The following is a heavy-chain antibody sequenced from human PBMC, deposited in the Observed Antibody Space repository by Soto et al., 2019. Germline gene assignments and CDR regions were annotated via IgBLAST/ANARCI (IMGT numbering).Heavy chain of an antibody. CDR1: GFTFSTYA. D-gene: IGHD5-12*01. CDR3: AKDSFINLRGYDSY. J-gene: IGHJ4*02. V-gene: IGHV3-23*01. CDR2: ISGSGDST. Sequence: GGSLRLSCAASGFTFSTYAMIWVRQAPGKGLEWVSAISGSGDSTYYADSVKGRFTISRDNSKNTLYLQMSSLRAEDTAIYYCAKDSFINLRGYDSYWGQGTLV.